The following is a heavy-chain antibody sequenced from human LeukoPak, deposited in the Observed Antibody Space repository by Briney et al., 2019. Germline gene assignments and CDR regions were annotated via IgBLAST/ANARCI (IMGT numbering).Heavy chain of an antibody. J-gene: IGHJ4*02. CDR1: GYTFTSYG. CDR3: ARDELLWFGEPDY. Sequence: GASVKVSCKASGYTFTSYGISWVRQAPGQGLEWMGWISAYNGNTNYAQKLQGRVTMTTDTSTSTACTELRSLRSDDTAVYYCARDELLWFGEPDYWGQGTLVTVSS. V-gene: IGHV1-18*01. CDR2: ISAYNGNT. D-gene: IGHD3-10*01.